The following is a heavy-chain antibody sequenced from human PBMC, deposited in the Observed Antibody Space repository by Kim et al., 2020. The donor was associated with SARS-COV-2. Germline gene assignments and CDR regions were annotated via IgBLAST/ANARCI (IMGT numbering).Heavy chain of an antibody. V-gene: IGHV4-34*01. D-gene: IGHD3-10*01. CDR2: INHSGST. CDR3: ARFELDY. CDR1: GGSFSGYY. J-gene: IGHJ4*02. Sequence: SETLSLTCAVYGGSFSGYYWSWIRQPPGKGLEWIGEINHSGSTNYNPSLKSRVTISVDTSKNQFSLKLSSVTAADTAVYYCARFELDYWGQGTLVTVSS.